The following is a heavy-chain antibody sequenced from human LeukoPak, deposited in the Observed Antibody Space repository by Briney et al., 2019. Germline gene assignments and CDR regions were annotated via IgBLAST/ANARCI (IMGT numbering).Heavy chain of an antibody. V-gene: IGHV4-59*01. CDR3: ARDQYYDILTGYYRVGMDV. J-gene: IGHJ6*02. Sequence: SETLSLTCTVSGGSISSYYWSWIRQPPGKGLEWIGYINYSGSTNYNPSLKSRVTISADTSKNQFSLKLSSVTAADTAVYYCARDQYYDILTGYYRVGMDVWGQGTTVTVSS. CDR2: INYSGST. D-gene: IGHD3-9*01. CDR1: GGSISSYY.